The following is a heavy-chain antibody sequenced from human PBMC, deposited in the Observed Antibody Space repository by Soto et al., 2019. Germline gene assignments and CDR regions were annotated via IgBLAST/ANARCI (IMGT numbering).Heavy chain of an antibody. V-gene: IGHV4-30-2*01. D-gene: IGHD2-8*02. CDR2: IYHSGST. J-gene: IGHJ4*02. CDR1: GDSISSGGHY. Sequence: SETLSLTCTVSGDSISSGGHYWSWIRQPPGKGLEWIGYIYHSGSTYYNPSLKSRVTISVDRSKNQFSLKLSSVTAADTAVYYCARDKITGLFDYWGQGTLVTVSS. CDR3: ARDKITGLFDY.